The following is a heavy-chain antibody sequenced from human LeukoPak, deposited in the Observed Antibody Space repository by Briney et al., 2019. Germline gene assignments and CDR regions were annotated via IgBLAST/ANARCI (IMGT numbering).Heavy chain of an antibody. Sequence: ASVKVSCKASGYTFTGYYMHWVRQAPGHGLEWMGWINPNSGGTNYAQKFQGRVTMTRDTSISTAYMELNRLTSDDTAVYYCARAKWELLFVAFDIWGQGTMVTVSS. CDR1: GYTFTGYY. V-gene: IGHV1-2*02. D-gene: IGHD1-26*01. CDR2: INPNSGGT. J-gene: IGHJ3*02. CDR3: ARAKWELLFVAFDI.